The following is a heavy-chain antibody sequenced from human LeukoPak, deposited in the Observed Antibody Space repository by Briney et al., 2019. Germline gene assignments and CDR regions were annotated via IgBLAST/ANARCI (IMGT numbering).Heavy chain of an antibody. CDR2: ISWNSGSI. J-gene: IGHJ6*04. CDR1: GFTFSSYA. V-gene: IGHV3-9*01. CDR3: AVRPWMDV. Sequence: GGSLRLSCAASGFTFSSYAMSWVRQAPGKGLEWVSGISWNSGSIGYADSVKGRFTISRDNAKNSLYLQMNSLRAEDTALYYCAVRPWMDVWGKGTTVTISS.